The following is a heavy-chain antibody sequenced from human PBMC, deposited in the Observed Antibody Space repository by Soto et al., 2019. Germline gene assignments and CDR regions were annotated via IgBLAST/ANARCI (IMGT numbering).Heavy chain of an antibody. D-gene: IGHD3-22*01. J-gene: IGHJ4*01. CDR2: IDAGNGNT. Sequence: GASVKVSCKASGYIFTRYAIHWVRQAPGQRLEWMGWIDAGNGNTRYSPRLQGRVTITRDTSATTVYMELSSLRSEDTAVYYCARDRNHDSSGYYAYWGHGALVTVS. V-gene: IGHV1-3*01. CDR1: GYIFTRYA. CDR3: ARDRNHDSSGYYAY.